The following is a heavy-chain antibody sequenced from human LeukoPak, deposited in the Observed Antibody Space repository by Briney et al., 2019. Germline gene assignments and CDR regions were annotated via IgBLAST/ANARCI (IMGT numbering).Heavy chain of an antibody. V-gene: IGHV4-34*01. CDR3: ARHVLPGAWWELPPGDYYYGMDV. CDR2: INHSGST. CDR1: GGSFSGYY. J-gene: IGHJ6*02. Sequence: SETLSLTCAVYGGSFSGYYWSWIRQPPGKGLEWIGEINHSGSTNYNPSLKSRVTISVDTSKNQFSLKLSSVTAADTAVYYCARHVLPGAWWELPPGDYYYGMDVWGQGTTVTVSS. D-gene: IGHD1-26*01.